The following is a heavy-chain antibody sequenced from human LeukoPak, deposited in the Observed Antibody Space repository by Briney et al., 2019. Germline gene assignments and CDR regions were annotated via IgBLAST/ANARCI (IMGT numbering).Heavy chain of an antibody. CDR1: GFTFSSYS. CDR3: AKGGHSGGWWGNPYYFDS. V-gene: IGHV3-21*04. J-gene: IGHJ4*02. CDR2: ISSSSSHI. Sequence: GGSLRLSCAASGFTFSSYSMNWVRQAPGKGLEWVSSISSSSSHIYYADSVKGRFTISRDNAKNSLYLQMNSLRAEDTAVYYCAKGGHSGGWWGNPYYFDSWGQGTLVTVSS. D-gene: IGHD6-13*01.